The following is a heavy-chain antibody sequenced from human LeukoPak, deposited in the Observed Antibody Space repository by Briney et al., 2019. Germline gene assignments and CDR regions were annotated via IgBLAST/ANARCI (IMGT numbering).Heavy chain of an antibody. Sequence: GESLKISCNAFGYSFTTYWIGWVRQVPGEGLEWMGIIYPGDSDTRYSPSFQGQVTISADKSISTAYLQWSSLKASDTAMYYCARSGESYPYNWFDPWGQGTLVTVSS. CDR3: ARSGESYPYNWFDP. J-gene: IGHJ5*02. CDR1: GYSFTTYW. V-gene: IGHV5-51*01. CDR2: IYPGDSDT. D-gene: IGHD3-10*01.